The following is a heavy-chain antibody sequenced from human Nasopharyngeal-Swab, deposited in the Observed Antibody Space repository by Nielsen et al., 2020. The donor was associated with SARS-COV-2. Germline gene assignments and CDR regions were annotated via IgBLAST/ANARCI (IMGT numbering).Heavy chain of an antibody. CDR1: GFTFSRYS. Sequence: GESLKISCAASGFTFSRYSMKWVRQPPGKGLEWVASITSGSSFINYADSVKGRFTIFRDKAKNSLYLQMTNLRAEDTAVYHCLRDRGYYDPWGQGTLVAVSS. CDR3: LRDRGYYDP. J-gene: IGHJ5*02. V-gene: IGHV3-21*01. CDR2: ITSGSSFI. D-gene: IGHD2-21*01.